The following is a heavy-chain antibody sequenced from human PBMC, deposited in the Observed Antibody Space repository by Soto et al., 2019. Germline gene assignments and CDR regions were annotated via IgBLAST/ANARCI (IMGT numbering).Heavy chain of an antibody. CDR2: IYYSGST. J-gene: IGHJ6*02. D-gene: IGHD6-6*01. Sequence: SETLSLTCTVSGGSISSYYWSWIRQPPGKGLEWIGYIYYSGSTNYNPSLKSRVTISVDASKNQFSLKLSSVTAADTAVYYCARGSIAARGIYYYYGMDVWGQGTTVTVS. CDR1: GGSISSYY. V-gene: IGHV4-59*01. CDR3: ARGSIAARGIYYYYGMDV.